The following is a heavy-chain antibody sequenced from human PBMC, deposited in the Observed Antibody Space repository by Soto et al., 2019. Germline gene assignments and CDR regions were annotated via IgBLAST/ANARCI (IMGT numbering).Heavy chain of an antibody. J-gene: IGHJ5*02. Sequence: QVQLQESGPGLVKPSQTLSLTCTVSGGSISSGDYYWSWVRQHPGKGLEWIGYIYHSGSTYYNPSLQSRVTIXVXTXXNQFSLKLSSVTAADTAVYSCARDVRPAHTPWFDPWGQGTLVTVSS. CDR3: ARDVRPAHTPWFDP. CDR2: IYHSGST. V-gene: IGHV4-31*03. CDR1: GGSISSGDYY. D-gene: IGHD2-15*01.